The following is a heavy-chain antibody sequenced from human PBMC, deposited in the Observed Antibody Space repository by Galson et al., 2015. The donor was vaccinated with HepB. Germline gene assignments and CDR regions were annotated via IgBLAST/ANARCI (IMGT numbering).Heavy chain of an antibody. CDR2: INHSGST. Sequence: ETLSLTCAVYGGSFSGYYWSWIRQPPGKGLEWIGEINHSGSTNYNPSLKSRVTISVDTSKNQFSLKLSSVTAADTAVYYCARGKCGCFSRYCSSTSCYPYYYYYMDVWGKGTTVTVSS. D-gene: IGHD2-2*01. J-gene: IGHJ6*03. CDR1: GGSFSGYY. V-gene: IGHV4-34*01. CDR3: ARGKCGCFSRYCSSTSCYPYYYYYMDV.